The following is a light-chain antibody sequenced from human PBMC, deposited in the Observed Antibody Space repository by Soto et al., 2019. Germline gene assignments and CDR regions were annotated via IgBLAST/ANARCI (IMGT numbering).Light chain of an antibody. V-gene: IGKV3-15*01. CDR2: DAS. Sequence: EIGITQSPATLSVSPGERATLSCRASQSVSSNLAWHQQKPGQAPRILMYDASTRATGIPARFSGSGSGTEFTLTISSLQSEDFAVYYCQQYHNWPITFGQGTRLET. J-gene: IGKJ5*01. CDR3: QQYHNWPIT. CDR1: QSVSSN.